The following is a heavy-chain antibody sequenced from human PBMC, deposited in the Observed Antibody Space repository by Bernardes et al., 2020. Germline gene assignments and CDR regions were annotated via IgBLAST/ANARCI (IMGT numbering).Heavy chain of an antibody. V-gene: IGHV4-34*01. Sequence: SETLSLTCAVYGGSFSDYYWSWIRQPPGKGLEWIGEIIHRGGTNYSPSLKSRVTISVDTSKNQFSLKLSSVTAADTAVYYCARGGNRSRKCSSASCRPSYFDIWGQGTMVSVSS. J-gene: IGHJ3*02. CDR3: ARGGNRSRKCSSASCRPSYFDI. CDR2: IIHRGGT. CDR1: GGSFSDYY. D-gene: IGHD2-2*01.